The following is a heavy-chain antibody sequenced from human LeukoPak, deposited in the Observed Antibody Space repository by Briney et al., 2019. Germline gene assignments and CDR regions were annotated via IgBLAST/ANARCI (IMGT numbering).Heavy chain of an antibody. V-gene: IGHV4-4*07. D-gene: IGHD2-2*01. CDR2: MYTSEST. CDR3: AREITSTSRHFDY. J-gene: IGHJ4*02. CDR1: GGSISSYY. Sequence: SETLSLTCTVSGGSISSYYWSWIRQPAGKGLEWIGRMYTSESTNYNPSLKNRITMSVDPSKNQFSLKLISVTAADTAVYYCAREITSTSRHFDYWGQGTLVTVSS.